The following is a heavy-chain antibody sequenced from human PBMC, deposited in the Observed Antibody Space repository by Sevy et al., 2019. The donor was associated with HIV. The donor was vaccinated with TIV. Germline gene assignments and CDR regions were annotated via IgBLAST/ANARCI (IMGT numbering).Heavy chain of an antibody. J-gene: IGHJ4*02. D-gene: IGHD6-19*01. CDR2: IYYNGRT. CDR3: ARRRWLASNYFDY. CDR1: GGSIPSTSYY. Sequence: SETLSLTCTVSGGSIPSTSYYWGWIRQPPGKGLEWIGNIYYNGRTYYNPSLKSRVTISVDLSKKQFSLNLTSVTAADTATYYCARRRWLASNYFDYWGQGALVTVSS. V-gene: IGHV4-39*01.